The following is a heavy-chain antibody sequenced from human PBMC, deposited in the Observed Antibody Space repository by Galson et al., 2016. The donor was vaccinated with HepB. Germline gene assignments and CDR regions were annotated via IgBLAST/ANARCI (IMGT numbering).Heavy chain of an antibody. V-gene: IGHV4-30-2*01. J-gene: IGHJ4*02. CDR1: GGSISSGDYS. D-gene: IGHD6-25*01. CDR3: ARVRSRGHYFDY. Sequence: TLSLTCAVSGGSISSGDYSWSWIRQPPGKGLEWIGYIYHSGSTYYNPSLKSRVTISVDKPKNQFSLKLSSVTAADTAVYYCARVRSRGHYFDYWGQGTLVTVSS. CDR2: IYHSGST.